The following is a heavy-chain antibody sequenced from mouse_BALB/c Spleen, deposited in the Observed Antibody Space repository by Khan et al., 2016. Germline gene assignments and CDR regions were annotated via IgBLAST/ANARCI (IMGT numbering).Heavy chain of an antibody. CDR2: INPGTGDT. CDR3: ARQIQRIHLYYYGSSLYTLDY. D-gene: IGHD1-1*01. V-gene: IGHV1-7*01. J-gene: IGHJ4*01. CDR1: GYSFTSYW. Sequence: QVQLKQSGAELAKPGASVKMSCKASGYSFTSYWMHWIKQRPGQGLDWIAYINPGTGDTAYNQKFKDKATLTADKSSNTAYMQLNSLTSEESAVYYCARQIQRIHLYYYGSSLYTLDYWGQGTSVTVSS.